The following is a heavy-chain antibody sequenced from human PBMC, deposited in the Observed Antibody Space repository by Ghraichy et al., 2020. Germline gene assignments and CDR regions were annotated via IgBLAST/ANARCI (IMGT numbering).Heavy chain of an antibody. Sequence: SQTLSLTCAVYGGSFSGYYWSWIRQPPGKGLEWIGEINHSGSTNYNPSLKSRVTISVDTSKNQFSLKLSSVTAADTAVYYCARHFITIFGVVIYHDAFDIWGQGTMVTVSS. V-gene: IGHV4-34*01. CDR3: ARHFITIFGVVIYHDAFDI. CDR2: INHSGST. CDR1: GGSFSGYY. J-gene: IGHJ3*02. D-gene: IGHD3-3*01.